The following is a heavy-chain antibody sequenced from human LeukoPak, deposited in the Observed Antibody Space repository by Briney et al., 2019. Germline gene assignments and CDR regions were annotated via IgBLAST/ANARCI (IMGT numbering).Heavy chain of an antibody. CDR1: GFTFSSYE. J-gene: IGHJ4*02. CDR3: ARDYNWSPDY. D-gene: IGHD1-20*01. Sequence: GGSLRLSCAASGFTFSSYEMNCVRQAPGKGLEWVSYISSRDNTKYYADSVKGRFTISRDNAKNSLYLQMNSLRAEDTAVYYCARDYNWSPDYWGQGTLVTVSS. CDR2: ISSRDNTK. V-gene: IGHV3-48*03.